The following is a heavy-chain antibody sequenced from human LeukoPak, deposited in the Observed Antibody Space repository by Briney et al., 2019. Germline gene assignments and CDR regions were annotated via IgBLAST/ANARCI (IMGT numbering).Heavy chain of an antibody. V-gene: IGHV4-39*01. CDR1: GGSISSSSYY. CDR3: ARNSGYYINDAFDI. J-gene: IGHJ3*02. Sequence: SETLSLTCTVSGGSISSSSYYWGWIRQPPGKGLEWIGSIYYSGSTYYNPSLKSRVTISVDTSKNQFSLKLSSVTAADTAVYYCARNSGYYINDAFDIWGQGTMVTVSS. CDR2: IYYSGST. D-gene: IGHD3-22*01.